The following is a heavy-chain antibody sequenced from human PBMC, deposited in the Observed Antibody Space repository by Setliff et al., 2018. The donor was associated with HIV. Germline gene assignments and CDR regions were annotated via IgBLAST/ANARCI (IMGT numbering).Heavy chain of an antibody. Sequence: SETLSLTCTVSGDPIFIGGYYWSWIRQHPGGGLEWIGYIYHTGKTYYNPSLKSRVTISVDTSKNQFSLKVSSVTAADTAVYYCARERSLITNRRYFDSWGQGTLVTVSS. CDR2: IYHTGKT. J-gene: IGHJ4*02. CDR1: GDPIFIGGYY. CDR3: ARERSLITNRRYFDS. V-gene: IGHV4-31*03. D-gene: IGHD3-16*01.